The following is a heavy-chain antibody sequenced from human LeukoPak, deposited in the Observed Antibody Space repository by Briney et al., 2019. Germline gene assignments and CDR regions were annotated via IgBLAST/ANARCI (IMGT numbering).Heavy chain of an antibody. Sequence: ASVKVSCKASGYTFTGYYMHWVRQAPGQGLEWMGWINPNSGGTNYAQKFQGRVTMTRDTSISTAYMELSRLRSDDTAVYYCARDDSSGWYLVPGWFDPWGQGTLVTVSS. CDR3: ARDDSSGWYLVPGWFDP. D-gene: IGHD6-19*01. J-gene: IGHJ5*02. V-gene: IGHV1-2*02. CDR1: GYTFTGYY. CDR2: INPNSGGT.